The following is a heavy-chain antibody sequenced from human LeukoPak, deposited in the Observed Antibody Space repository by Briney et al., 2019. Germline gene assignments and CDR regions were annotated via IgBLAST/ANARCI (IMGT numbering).Heavy chain of an antibody. CDR1: RGTFSSYA. CDR2: IIPIFGTA. Sequence: ASVKVSCKASRGTFSSYAISWVRQAPGQGLEWMGGIIPIFGTANYAQKFQGRVTITADESTSTAYMELSSLRSEDTAVYYCASLRRYSGYDLDYWGQGTLVTVSS. V-gene: IGHV1-69*13. D-gene: IGHD5-12*01. CDR3: ASLRRYSGYDLDY. J-gene: IGHJ4*02.